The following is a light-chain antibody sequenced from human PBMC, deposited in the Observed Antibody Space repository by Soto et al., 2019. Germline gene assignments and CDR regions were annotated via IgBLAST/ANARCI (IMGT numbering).Light chain of an antibody. Sequence: EIVLTQSPGTLSLSPGERATLSCRASQSVSSNYLAWYQQKPGQAPRLLIYGASSRATGIPDRFSGSGSGTDFTLTISRLEPEDFAVYYCQQHDSSPLTFGGGTKVEIK. CDR3: QQHDSSPLT. J-gene: IGKJ4*01. CDR1: QSVSSNY. CDR2: GAS. V-gene: IGKV3-20*01.